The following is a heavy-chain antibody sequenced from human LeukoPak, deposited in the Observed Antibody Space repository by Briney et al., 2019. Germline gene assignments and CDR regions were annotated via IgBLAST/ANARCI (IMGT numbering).Heavy chain of an antibody. CDR2: IIPILGIA. CDR3: ARGAVATIFDY. J-gene: IGHJ4*02. D-gene: IGHD5-12*01. CDR1: GGTFSSYA. V-gene: IGHV1-69*04. Sequence: SVKVSCKASGGTFSSYAISWVRQAPGQGLEWMGRIIPILGIANYAQKFQGRVTITADKPTSTAYMELSSLRSEDTAVYYCARGAVATIFDYWGQGTLVTVSS.